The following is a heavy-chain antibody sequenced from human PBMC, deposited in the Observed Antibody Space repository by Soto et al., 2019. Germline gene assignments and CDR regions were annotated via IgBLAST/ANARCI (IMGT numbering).Heavy chain of an antibody. Sequence: QVQLVQSGAEVKKPGSSVKVSCKASGGTFSSYTISWVRQAPGQGLEWMGRIIPILGIANYAQKFQGRVTITADKSTSTAYMELSSLRSEDTAVYYCATWGGSGYSRDAYEDYWGQGTLVTVSS. CDR2: IIPILGIA. D-gene: IGHD3-22*01. V-gene: IGHV1-69*02. J-gene: IGHJ4*02. CDR3: ATWGGSGYSRDAYEDY. CDR1: GGTFSSYT.